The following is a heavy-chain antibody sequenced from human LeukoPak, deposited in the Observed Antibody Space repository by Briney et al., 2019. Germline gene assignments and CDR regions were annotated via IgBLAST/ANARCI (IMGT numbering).Heavy chain of an antibody. J-gene: IGHJ3*02. CDR2: ISAYNGNT. Sequence: ASVKVSCKASGYTFTSYGISWVRQAPGQGREWMGWISAYNGNTNYAQKLQGRVTMTTDTSTSTAYMELRSLRSDDTAVYYCVRVGDYVWGSYRSDAFDIWGQGTMVTVSS. V-gene: IGHV1-18*01. CDR3: VRVGDYVWGSYRSDAFDI. D-gene: IGHD3-16*02. CDR1: GYTFTSYG.